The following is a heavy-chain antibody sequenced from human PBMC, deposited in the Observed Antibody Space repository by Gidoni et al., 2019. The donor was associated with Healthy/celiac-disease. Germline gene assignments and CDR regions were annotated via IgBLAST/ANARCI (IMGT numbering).Heavy chain of an antibody. J-gene: IGHJ5*02. D-gene: IGHD3-9*01. CDR1: GGSFSGYY. CDR3: ARLNKGRYFDRYNWFDP. V-gene: IGHV4-34*01. CDR2: INHSGST. Sequence: QVQLQQWGAGLLKPSETLSLTCAVYGGSFSGYYWSWIRQPPGKGLEWIGEINHSGSTNYNPSLKSRVTISVDTSKNQFSLKLSSVTAADTAVYYCARLNKGRYFDRYNWFDPWGQGTLVTVSS.